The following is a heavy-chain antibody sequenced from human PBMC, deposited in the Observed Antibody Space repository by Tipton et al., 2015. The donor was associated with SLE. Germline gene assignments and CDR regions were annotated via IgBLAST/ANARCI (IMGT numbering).Heavy chain of an antibody. CDR1: GMSFSGYY. CDR2: INHSGGT. CDR3: ARGLYGSGNFDY. V-gene: IGHV4-34*01. Sequence: TLSLTCDVYGMSFSGYYWSWIRQSPGKGLEWIGEINHSGGTNYNASLKSRITISVDTSKNQFSLKLSSVTAADTAVYYCARGLYGSGNFDYWGQGTLITVSS. D-gene: IGHD3-10*01. J-gene: IGHJ4*02.